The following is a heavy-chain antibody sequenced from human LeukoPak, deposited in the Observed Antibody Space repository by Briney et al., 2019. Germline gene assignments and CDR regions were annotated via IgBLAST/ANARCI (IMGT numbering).Heavy chain of an antibody. D-gene: IGHD4-17*01. CDR2: ITPSAGNT. J-gene: IGHJ3*02. CDR3: ARQKNDYGDYPDAFDI. Sequence: ASVKCSCKASGYTFTSYYVQWVRQAPGQGLEWMGLITPSAGNTAYAQKFQGRGTMTSDTSTSTVYMELSSLRSEDTAVYYCARQKNDYGDYPDAFDIWGQGTMVTVSS. CDR1: GYTFTSYY. V-gene: IGHV1-46*01.